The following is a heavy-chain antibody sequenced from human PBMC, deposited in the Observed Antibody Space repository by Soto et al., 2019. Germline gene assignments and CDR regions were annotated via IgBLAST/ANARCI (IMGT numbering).Heavy chain of an antibody. CDR3: ARVDYDFWSGYLSIDP. CDR2: IYHSGST. J-gene: IGHJ5*02. Sequence: PSETLSLTCAVSGGSISSGGYSWSWIRQPPGKGLEWIGYIYHSGSTYYNPSLKSRVTISVDRSKNQFSLKLSSVTAADTAVYYCARVDYDFWSGYLSIDPWGQGTLVTVSS. V-gene: IGHV4-30-2*01. CDR1: GGSISSGGYS. D-gene: IGHD3-3*01.